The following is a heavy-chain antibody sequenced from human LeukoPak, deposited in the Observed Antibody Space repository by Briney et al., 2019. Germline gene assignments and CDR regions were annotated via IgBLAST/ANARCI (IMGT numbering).Heavy chain of an antibody. D-gene: IGHD6-13*01. CDR2: SSGRGGST. Sequence: GGSLRLSCAASGLTFSSYAMSWVRQAPGKGLEWVSVSSGRGGSTYYADSVKGRFSISRDNSKNTLYLQMKRLRAEDTAVYYCERERGLGYFDYWGQGTLVTVSS. CDR1: GLTFSSYA. CDR3: ERERGLGYFDY. V-gene: IGHV3-23*01. J-gene: IGHJ4*02.